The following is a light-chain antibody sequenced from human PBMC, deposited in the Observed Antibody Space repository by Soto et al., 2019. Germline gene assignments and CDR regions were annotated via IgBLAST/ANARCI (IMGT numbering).Light chain of an antibody. CDR1: QTFSSY. Sequence: EIVLTQSPATLSLSPGERATLSCRASQTFSSYLAWYQQKPGQAPRLLIYGASTRATGIPARFSGSASGTEFTLTITGLQSEDFAVYYCQQYKNWPPISFGQGTRLDIK. CDR2: GAS. V-gene: IGKV3-15*01. CDR3: QQYKNWPPIS. J-gene: IGKJ5*01.